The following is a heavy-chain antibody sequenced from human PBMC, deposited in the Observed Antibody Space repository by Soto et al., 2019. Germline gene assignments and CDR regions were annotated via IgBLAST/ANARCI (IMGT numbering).Heavy chain of an antibody. CDR2: ISLYSDGT. CDR3: ARVVPGAEAWFGP. CDR1: GYTFSNYG. V-gene: IGHV1-18*01. Sequence: GASVKVSCKTSGYTFSNYGITWVRQAPGQPLEWLGWISLYSDGTNYAQKFQGRVSMTTDTSTSTAYMELRSLRSDDTAVYYCARVVPGAEAWFGPWGQGTLVTVSS. D-gene: IGHD2-2*01. J-gene: IGHJ5*02.